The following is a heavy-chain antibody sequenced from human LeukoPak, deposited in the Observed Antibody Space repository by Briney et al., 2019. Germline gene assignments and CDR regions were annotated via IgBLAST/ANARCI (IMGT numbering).Heavy chain of an antibody. Sequence: AASVKVSCKASGGTFSSYAISWVRQAPGQGLEWMGRIIPILGIANYAQKFQGRVTITADKSTSTAYMELSSLRSEDTAVYYCARGPNLAVARYFDYWGQGTLVTVSS. CDR1: GGTFSSYA. V-gene: IGHV1-69*04. J-gene: IGHJ4*02. CDR3: ARGPNLAVARYFDY. D-gene: IGHD6-19*01. CDR2: IIPILGIA.